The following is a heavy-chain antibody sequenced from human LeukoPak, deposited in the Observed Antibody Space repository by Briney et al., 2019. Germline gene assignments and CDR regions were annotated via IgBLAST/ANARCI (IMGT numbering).Heavy chain of an antibody. CDR3: AKDWRPRDY. CDR1: GFTFTSYA. D-gene: IGHD6-6*01. Sequence: PGGSLRLSCAASGFTFTSYAMSWVRQAPGKGLEWVSAISGSGDSTYYADSVKGRFTVSSDNSKNTLYLQMNSLRAEDTAVYYCAKDWRPRDYWGQGTLVTVSS. J-gene: IGHJ4*02. CDR2: ISGSGDST. V-gene: IGHV3-23*01.